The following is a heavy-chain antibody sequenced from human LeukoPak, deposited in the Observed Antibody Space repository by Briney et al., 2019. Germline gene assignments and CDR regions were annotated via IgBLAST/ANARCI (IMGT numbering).Heavy chain of an antibody. CDR1: GYTFTISS. Sequence: ASVKVSCKSSGYTFTISSINWGRQAHEPGLEWMGWMNPNSGNTGTAHKSPGKGTITRTTSISTTYMSLSSTRSEATAMYFCERGDIVVVTATKYYCYMDVWCKGTTVTVS. J-gene: IGHJ6*03. D-gene: IGHD2-21*02. CDR3: ERGDIVVVTATKYYCYMDV. V-gene: IGHV1-8*03. CDR2: MNPNSGNT.